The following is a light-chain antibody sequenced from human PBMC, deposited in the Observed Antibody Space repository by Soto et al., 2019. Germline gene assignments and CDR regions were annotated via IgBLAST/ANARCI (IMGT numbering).Light chain of an antibody. Sequence: QPVRPQPPSASVSDGESVSISCTGTSNDVGGYNYVSWYQQHPGKAPKLMIYEVNKRPSGVPDRFSGSKSGNTASLTVSGLQAEDEADYYCSSFAVSNSFVFGTGTKVTVL. CDR1: SNDVGGYNY. CDR3: SSFAVSNSFV. J-gene: IGLJ1*01. CDR2: EVN. V-gene: IGLV2-8*01.